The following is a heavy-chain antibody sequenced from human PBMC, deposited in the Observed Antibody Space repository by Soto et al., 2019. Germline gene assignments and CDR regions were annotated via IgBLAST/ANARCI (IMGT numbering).Heavy chain of an antibody. CDR1: GGSISSGGYS. CDR3: ARGMTTVTIFAC. J-gene: IGHJ4*02. V-gene: IGHV4-30-2*01. D-gene: IGHD4-17*01. Sequence: QLQLQESGSGLVKPSQTLSLTCAGSGGSISSGGYSCNWIRQPPGKGLAWLGYIYHSGSTCYNPARKRRVTKAIDTPRPQLALKLPSVAAADTSQYYVARGMTTVTIFACCAQVTLMNVSS. CDR2: IYHSGST.